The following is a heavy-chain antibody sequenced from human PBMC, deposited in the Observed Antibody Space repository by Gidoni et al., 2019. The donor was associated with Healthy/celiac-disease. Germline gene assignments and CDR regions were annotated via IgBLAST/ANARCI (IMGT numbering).Heavy chain of an antibody. Sequence: EVQLVESGGGLVQPGRSLSLSCAASGFTFDDYALHWVRQAPGKGLEWVSGISWNSGSIGYADSVKGRFTISRDNAKNSLYLQMNSLRAEDTALYYCAKGRWGTGYYSTDYGMDVWGQGTTVTVSS. J-gene: IGHJ6*02. CDR3: AKGRWGTGYYSTDYGMDV. CDR2: ISWNSGSI. V-gene: IGHV3-9*01. D-gene: IGHD3-9*01. CDR1: GFTFDDYA.